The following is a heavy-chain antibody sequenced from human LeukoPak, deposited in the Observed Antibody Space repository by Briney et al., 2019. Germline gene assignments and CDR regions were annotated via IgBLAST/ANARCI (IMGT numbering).Heavy chain of an antibody. CDR2: FHITEST. J-gene: IGHJ4*02. CDR3: ARDGLYNYGYSYFDY. CDR1: GGSFSSYH. Sequence: SEALSLTXTVSGGSFSSYHWSWIRLPAGKGLEWIGRFHITESTNYNPSLKSRVTMSIDTSKNQFSLRLTSVTAADTAVYYCARDGLYNYGYSYFDYWGQGTLVTVFS. V-gene: IGHV4-4*07. D-gene: IGHD5-18*01.